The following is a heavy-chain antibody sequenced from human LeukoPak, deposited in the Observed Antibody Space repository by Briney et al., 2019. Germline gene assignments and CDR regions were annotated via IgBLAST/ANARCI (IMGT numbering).Heavy chain of an antibody. V-gene: IGHV4-30-2*05. J-gene: IGHJ4*02. D-gene: IGHD3-10*01. CDR2: IYHSGST. Sequence: SETLSLTCTVSGGSISSGGYYWSWIRQPPGKGLEWIGYIYHSGSTYYNPSLKSRVTISVDTSKNQFSLKLSSVTAADTAVYYCARGPLGSPFDYWGQGTLVTVSS. CDR1: GGSISSGGYY. CDR3: ARGPLGSPFDY.